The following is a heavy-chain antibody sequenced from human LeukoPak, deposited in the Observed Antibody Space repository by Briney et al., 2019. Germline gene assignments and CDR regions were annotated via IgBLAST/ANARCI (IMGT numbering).Heavy chain of an antibody. Sequence: ASVKASCKASGYTFTGYYMHWVRQAPGQGLEWMGWINPNSGGTNYAQTFQGRVTMTRDTSISTAYMELSRLRSDDTAVYYCARVGQMDYDFWSGYFNWFDPWGQGTLVTVSS. D-gene: IGHD3-3*01. J-gene: IGHJ5*02. V-gene: IGHV1-2*02. CDR3: ARVGQMDYDFWSGYFNWFDP. CDR2: INPNSGGT. CDR1: GYTFTGYY.